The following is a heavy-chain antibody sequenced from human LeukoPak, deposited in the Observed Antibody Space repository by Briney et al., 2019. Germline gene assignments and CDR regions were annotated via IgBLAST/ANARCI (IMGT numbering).Heavy chain of an antibody. CDR3: ARRYSSSWYGEDWFDP. D-gene: IGHD6-13*01. CDR1: GYSLTSYW. J-gene: IGHJ5*02. CDR2: IYPGDSDT. V-gene: IGHV5-51*01. Sequence: GESLKISCKGSGYSLTSYWIGWVRQMPGKGLEWMGIIYPGDSDTRYSPSFQGQVTISADKSISTAYLRWSSLKASDTAMYYCARRYSSSWYGEDWFDPWGQGTLVTVSS.